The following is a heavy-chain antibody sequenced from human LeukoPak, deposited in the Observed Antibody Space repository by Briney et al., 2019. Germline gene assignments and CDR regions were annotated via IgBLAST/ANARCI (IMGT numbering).Heavy chain of an antibody. V-gene: IGHV4-4*07. Sequence: SETLCLSCTVSGGSISRYYWSWIRQPAGKGLEWIGRIYTSGSTNYNPALKSRVTMSVDTSKNQFSLKLSSVTAADTAVYYCARDLMHYDILTGYYNENPFDYWGQGTLVTVSS. D-gene: IGHD3-9*01. CDR1: GGSISRYY. CDR2: IYTSGST. CDR3: ARDLMHYDILTGYYNENPFDY. J-gene: IGHJ4*02.